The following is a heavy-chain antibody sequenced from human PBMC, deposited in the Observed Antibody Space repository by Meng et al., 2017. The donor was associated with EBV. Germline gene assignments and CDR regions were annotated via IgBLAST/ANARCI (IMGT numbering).Heavy chain of an antibody. D-gene: IGHD6-13*01. V-gene: IGHV2-5*02. J-gene: IGHJ4*02. CDR1: GFSPSPTGVG. CDR2: IYWDDDK. Sequence: QITLNEVCPRPVEPTPTLTLPCAFSGFSPSPTGVGVGWIRQPPGKALEWLALIYWDDDKLYSPSLKSRLTITKDTSKNQVVLRKTNMDPVDTATYYCAHRESSSWYRVFDYWGQGTLVTVSS. CDR3: AHRESSSWYRVFDY.